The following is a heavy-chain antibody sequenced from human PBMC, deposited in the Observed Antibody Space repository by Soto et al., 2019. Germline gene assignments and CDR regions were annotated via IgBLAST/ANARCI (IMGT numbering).Heavy chain of an antibody. CDR1: GFSLSTNGVG. Sequence: QITLKESGPTLVKPTQTLTLTCTFSGFSLSTNGVGVGWIRQPPGKALEWLPRIYWDDDKGYTPSLKSRLTITKDTSKTRVVLTMTNMDPVDTATYYCSHMPSITMYDYWGQGTLVTVSS. CDR2: IYWDDDK. CDR3: SHMPSITMYDY. D-gene: IGHD3-10*02. V-gene: IGHV2-5*02. J-gene: IGHJ4*02.